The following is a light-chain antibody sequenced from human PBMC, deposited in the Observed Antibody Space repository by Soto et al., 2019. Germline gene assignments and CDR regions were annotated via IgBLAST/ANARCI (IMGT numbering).Light chain of an antibody. CDR1: QSISSY. CDR3: QQYKNWPTIT. Sequence: DIQMTQSPSSLSASVGDRGTITWRASQSISSYLNWYQQKPGKAPKLLIYGASTRATGIPARFSGSGSGTEFALTISSLQSEDFAVYYCQQYKNWPTITVGQGTRVDIK. CDR2: GAS. J-gene: IGKJ5*01. V-gene: IGKV1-39*01.